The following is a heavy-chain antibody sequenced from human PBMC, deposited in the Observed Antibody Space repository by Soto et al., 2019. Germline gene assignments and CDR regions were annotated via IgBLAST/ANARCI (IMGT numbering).Heavy chain of an antibody. CDR3: ATWVDTATIEGFDY. CDR2: ITPKYGGT. Sequence: QVQLVQSGAEVKKPGASVKVSCKASGYSFTDYYLHWVRQAPGQGLAWMGWITPKYGGTHYAQKFQDRVTMTRDTSISTAYMEVGRLKSDDTAVYYCATWVDTATIEGFDYWGHGTLVTVSS. J-gene: IGHJ4*01. CDR1: GYSFTDYY. V-gene: IGHV1-2*02. D-gene: IGHD5-18*01.